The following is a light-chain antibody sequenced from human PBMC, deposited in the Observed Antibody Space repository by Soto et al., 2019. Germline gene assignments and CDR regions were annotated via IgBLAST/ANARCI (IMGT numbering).Light chain of an antibody. CDR2: GAS. V-gene: IGKV3D-20*02. Sequence: EIVLTQSPGTLSLSPGERATLSCRASQSVTSSYLAWYQQKRGQAPRLLIYGASIRATDIPARFSGSGSGTDFTLTISSLDPEDFAVYYCQQRYNWPPITFGQGTRLEIK. CDR3: QQRYNWPPIT. CDR1: QSVTSSY. J-gene: IGKJ5*01.